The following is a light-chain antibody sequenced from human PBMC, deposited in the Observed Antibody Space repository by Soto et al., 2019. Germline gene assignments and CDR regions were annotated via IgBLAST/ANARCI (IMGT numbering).Light chain of an antibody. CDR2: KAS. CDR3: QQYTTYSLT. CDR1: ESISSW. J-gene: IGKJ4*01. Sequence: DIQMTQSPSTLSASVGDRVTITCRASESISSWLAWYRQKPGKAPKLLIYKASSLESGVPSRFSGSGSGTEFTLTISSLQPDDFATYYCQQYTTYSLTFGGGTKVEIK. V-gene: IGKV1-5*03.